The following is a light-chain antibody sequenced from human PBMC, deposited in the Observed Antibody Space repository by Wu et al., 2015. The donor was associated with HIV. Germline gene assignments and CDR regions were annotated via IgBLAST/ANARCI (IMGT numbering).Light chain of an antibody. CDR3: HQYYDYPLT. Sequence: AIRMTQSPSSLSASTGDRVTITCRANLGISSFLAWYQQKPGKTPKLLIFAASTLQSGVPSRFSGSGSGTVFTLTISNLQSEDFATYYCHQYYDYPLTFGGGTKVEIK. V-gene: IGKV1-8*01. CDR2: AAS. CDR1: LGISSF. J-gene: IGKJ4*01.